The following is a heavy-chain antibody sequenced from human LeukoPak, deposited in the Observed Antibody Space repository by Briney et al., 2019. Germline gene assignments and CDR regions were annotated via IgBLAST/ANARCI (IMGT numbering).Heavy chain of an antibody. CDR1: GFTFSSYW. V-gene: IGHV3-7*01. CDR2: IKQDGSEK. Sequence: GGSLRLSCAASGFTFSSYWMSWVRQAPGKGLEWVANIKQDGSEKYYVDSVKGRFTISRDNAKNSLYLQINSLRAEDTAVYHCARDGPSSLVADTYYGMDVWGQGTTVTVSS. CDR3: ARDGPSSLVADTYYGMDV. D-gene: IGHD2-15*01. J-gene: IGHJ6*02.